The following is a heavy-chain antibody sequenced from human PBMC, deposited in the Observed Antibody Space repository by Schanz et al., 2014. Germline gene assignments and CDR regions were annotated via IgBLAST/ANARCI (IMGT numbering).Heavy chain of an antibody. Sequence: EVQLLESGGGLVQPGGSLRLSCAASGFTVSKNYMSWVRQAPGKGLEWVSGISETGDNTYYADSVKGRFTISRDNSKNTLYLQMKSLRVEDTAVYYCAKDLISGWSGFDYWGQGTLVTVSS. J-gene: IGHJ4*02. CDR1: GFTVSKNY. CDR3: AKDLISGWSGFDY. CDR2: ISETGDNT. D-gene: IGHD6-19*01. V-gene: IGHV3-23*01.